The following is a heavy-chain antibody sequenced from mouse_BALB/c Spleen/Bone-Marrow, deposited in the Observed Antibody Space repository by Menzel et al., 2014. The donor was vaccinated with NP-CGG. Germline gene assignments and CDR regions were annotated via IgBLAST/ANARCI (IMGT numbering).Heavy chain of an antibody. Sequence: VQLQQSGPELVKPGASVKISCKTSGYTFTEYTMHWVKQSHGKSLEGIGGINPNNDGTSYNQKFKGKATLTVDKSSSTAYMELRSLTSEDSAVYYCLRQLGLSFDYWGQGTPLTISS. V-gene: IGHV1-18*01. CDR3: LRQLGLSFDY. CDR1: GYTFTEYT. D-gene: IGHD3-2*01. CDR2: INPNNDGT. J-gene: IGHJ2*01.